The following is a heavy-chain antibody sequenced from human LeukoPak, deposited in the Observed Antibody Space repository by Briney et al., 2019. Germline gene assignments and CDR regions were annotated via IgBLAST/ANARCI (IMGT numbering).Heavy chain of an antibody. CDR3: ARQRGSGCLDY. CDR2: IKQDGSET. Sequence: GGSLRLSCAASRFILSNYWMSWVRQAPGKGLEWVANIKQDGSETYYVDSVKGRFTISRDNAKNSLSLQMNSLRAEDTAVYYCARQRGSGCLDYWGQGTLVTVSS. CDR1: RFILSNYW. V-gene: IGHV3-7*01. D-gene: IGHD6-19*01. J-gene: IGHJ4*02.